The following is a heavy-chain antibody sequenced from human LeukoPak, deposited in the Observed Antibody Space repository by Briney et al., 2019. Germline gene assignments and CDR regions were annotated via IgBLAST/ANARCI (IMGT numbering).Heavy chain of an antibody. CDR2: INHSGST. V-gene: IGHV4-34*01. D-gene: IGHD4-23*01. Sequence: KASETLSLTYAVYGGSFSGYYWSWIRQPPGKGLEWIGEINHSGSTNYNPSLKSRVTISVDTSKNQFSLMLSSVTAADTAVYYCASGRWNYFDYWGQGTLVTVSS. J-gene: IGHJ4*02. CDR3: ASGRWNYFDY. CDR1: GGSFSGYY.